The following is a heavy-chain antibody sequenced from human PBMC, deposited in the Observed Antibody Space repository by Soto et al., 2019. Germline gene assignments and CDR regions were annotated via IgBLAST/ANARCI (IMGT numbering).Heavy chain of an antibody. V-gene: IGHV4-30-4*01. CDR2: IYYSGST. CDR1: GDSISSGDYY. D-gene: IGHD1-20*01. CDR3: ARDSGVTGTKSIDY. Sequence: SETLSLTCTVSGDSISSGDYYWSWIRQPPGKGLEWIGYIYYSGSTYYNPSLKSRVTISVDTSKNQFSLKLSSVTAADTAVYYCARDSGVTGTKSIDYWGQGTLVTVSS. J-gene: IGHJ4*02.